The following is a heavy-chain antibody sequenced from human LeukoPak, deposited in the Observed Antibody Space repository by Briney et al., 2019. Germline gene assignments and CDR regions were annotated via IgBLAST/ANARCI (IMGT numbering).Heavy chain of an antibody. CDR3: AREGSYGWSFDY. V-gene: IGHV1-2*02. D-gene: IGHD5-18*01. CDR2: INPNSGGT. J-gene: IGHJ4*02. Sequence: ASVRVSCTASGYTFTGYYMHWVRQAPGQGLEWMGWINPNSGGTNYAQKFQGRVTMTRDTSTSTAYMELSRLRSDDTAVYYCAREGSYGWSFDYWGQGTLVTVSS. CDR1: GYTFTGYY.